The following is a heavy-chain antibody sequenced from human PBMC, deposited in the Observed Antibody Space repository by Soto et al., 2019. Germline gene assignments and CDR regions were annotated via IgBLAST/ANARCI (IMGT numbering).Heavy chain of an antibody. J-gene: IGHJ5*02. CDR1: GGSISSGGYY. Sequence: SETLSLTCTVSGGSISSGGYYWSWIRQHPGKGLEWIGYIYYSGSTYYNPSLKSRVTISVDTSKNQFSLKLSSVTAADTAVYYCARVRSIFGVVVDWFDPWGQGTLVTVSS. V-gene: IGHV4-31*03. CDR2: IYYSGST. D-gene: IGHD3-3*01. CDR3: ARVRSIFGVVVDWFDP.